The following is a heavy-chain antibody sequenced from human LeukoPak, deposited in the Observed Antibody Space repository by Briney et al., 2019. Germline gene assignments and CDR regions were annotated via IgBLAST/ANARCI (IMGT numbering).Heavy chain of an antibody. J-gene: IGHJ4*02. Sequence: SETLSLTCTVSGGSISSYYWSWIRQPPGKGLEWLGYNYYTGSTNYNSSLGGRITILIDTSKNQFSLTLTSVTAADTAVYYCARQGGGYDWGQGILVTVSS. CDR1: GGSISSYY. CDR3: ARQGGGYD. V-gene: IGHV4-59*08. D-gene: IGHD5-12*01. CDR2: NYYTGST.